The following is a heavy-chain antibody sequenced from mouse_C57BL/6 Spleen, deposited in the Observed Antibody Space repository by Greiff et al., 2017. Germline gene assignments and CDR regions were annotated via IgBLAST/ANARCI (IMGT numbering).Heavy chain of an antibody. CDR2: IHPNSGST. V-gene: IGHV1-64*01. D-gene: IGHD2-5*01. Sequence: QVQLKQPGAELVKPGASVKLSCKASGYTFTSYWMHWVKQRPGQGLEWIGMIHPNSGSTNYNEKFKSKATLTVDKSSSTAYMQLSSLTSEDSAVYYCAGEYSNYGFAYWGQGTLVTVSA. CDR1: GYTFTSYW. J-gene: IGHJ3*01. CDR3: AGEYSNYGFAY.